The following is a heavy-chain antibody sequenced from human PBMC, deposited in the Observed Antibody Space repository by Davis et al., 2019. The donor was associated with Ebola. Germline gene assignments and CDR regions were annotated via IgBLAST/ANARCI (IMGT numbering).Heavy chain of an antibody. CDR3: ARGPSARVNYGSYYYYYYMDV. Sequence: PGGSLRLSCAASGFTFSNYWMTWVRQAPGKGLEWVANIKQDGSEKYYVDFVRGRFTISRDNAKNSLYLQMNSLRAEDTALYYCARGPSARVNYGSYYYYYYMDVWGKGTTVTVSS. CDR2: IKQDGSEK. J-gene: IGHJ6*03. D-gene: IGHD3-10*01. CDR1: GFTFSNYW. V-gene: IGHV3-7*01.